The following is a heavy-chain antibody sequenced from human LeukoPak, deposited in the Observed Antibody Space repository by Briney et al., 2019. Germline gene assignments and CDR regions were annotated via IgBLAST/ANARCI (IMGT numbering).Heavy chain of an antibody. J-gene: IGHJ3*02. CDR2: IYHSGST. D-gene: IGHD4-17*01. V-gene: IGHV4-30-2*01. CDR3: ARDSGRGDYDI. CDR1: GGSISSGGYS. Sequence: SETLSLTCAVSGGSISSGGYSWSWIRQPPGKGLEWIGYIYHSGSTYYNPSLKSRVTISVDRSKNQFSLKLSSVTAADTAVYYCARDSGRGDYDIWGQGTMFTVSS.